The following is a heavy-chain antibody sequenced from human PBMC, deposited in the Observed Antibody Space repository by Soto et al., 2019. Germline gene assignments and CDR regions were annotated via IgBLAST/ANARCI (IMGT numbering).Heavy chain of an antibody. V-gene: IGHV1-18*01. D-gene: IGHD3-22*01. CDR1: GYSFRLYG. Sequence: ASVKVSCTDSGYSFRLYGINWVRQAPGQGLEWMGWINPSDGNRNFAQKFEDRVTMTTATSTNTVFLELRSLKSDDTAIYYCARDRLRGYDSSGFYSWGQGTMVTVSS. J-gene: IGHJ4*02. CDR2: INPSDGNR. CDR3: ARDRLRGYDSSGFYS.